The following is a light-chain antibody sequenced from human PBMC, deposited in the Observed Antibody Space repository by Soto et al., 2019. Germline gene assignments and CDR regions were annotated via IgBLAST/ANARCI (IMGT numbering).Light chain of an antibody. CDR3: QQRSNWPPT. CDR1: QSVSSY. CDR2: DAS. Sequence: EIVLTQSPATLSLSPGERATLSCRVSQSVSSYLAWYQQKPGQAPRLLMYDASNRATGTPARFSGSGSGTDFTLTISSLEPEDFAVYYCQQRSNWPPTFGQGTKLEIK. J-gene: IGKJ2*01. V-gene: IGKV3-11*01.